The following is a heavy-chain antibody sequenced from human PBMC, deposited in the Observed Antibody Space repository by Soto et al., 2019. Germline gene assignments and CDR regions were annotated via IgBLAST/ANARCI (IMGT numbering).Heavy chain of an antibody. CDR3: AKHYGAGSYPYYYGMDV. J-gene: IGHJ6*04. V-gene: IGHV3-66*04. D-gene: IGHD3-10*01. CDR1: GFTVSSNY. Sequence: GGSLRLSCAASGFTVSSNYMSWVRQAPGKGLEWVSVIFSGGSTYYAASVKGRFTISRDNSKNPLYLQMNSLRAEDTAVYYCAKHYGAGSYPYYYGMDVWGEGTRVTVAS. CDR2: IFSGGST.